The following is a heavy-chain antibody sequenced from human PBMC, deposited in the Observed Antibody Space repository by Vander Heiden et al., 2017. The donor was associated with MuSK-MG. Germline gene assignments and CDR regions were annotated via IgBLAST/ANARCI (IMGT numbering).Heavy chain of an antibody. J-gene: IGHJ3*02. Sequence: QVQLQESGPGLVKPSETLSPTGTVSGGPVSSGSYYWSWIRQPPGKGLEWIGYIYYSGGTNYNPSLKSRVTISVDTSKNQFSLKLSSVTAADTAVYYCARVLHGRAFDIWGRGSMVTVSS. CDR2: IYYSGGT. CDR1: GGPVSSGSYY. D-gene: IGHD1-26*01. CDR3: ARVLHGRAFDI. V-gene: IGHV4-61*01.